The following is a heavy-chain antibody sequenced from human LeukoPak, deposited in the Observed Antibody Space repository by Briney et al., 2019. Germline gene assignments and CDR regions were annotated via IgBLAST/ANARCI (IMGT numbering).Heavy chain of an antibody. V-gene: IGHV1-8*01. J-gene: IGHJ4*02. CDR3: ARGCGLSSMIVVPPDY. Sequence: AASVKVSCKASGYTFTSYDINWVRQATGQGLEWMGWMNPNSGNTGYAQKFQGRVTMTRNTSISTAYMELSSLRSEDTAVYYCARGCGLSSMIVVPPDYWGQGTLVTVSS. CDR2: MNPNSGNT. CDR1: GYTFTSYD. D-gene: IGHD3-22*01.